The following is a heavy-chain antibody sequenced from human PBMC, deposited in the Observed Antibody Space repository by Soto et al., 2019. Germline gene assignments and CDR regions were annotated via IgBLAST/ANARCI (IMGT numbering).Heavy chain of an antibody. CDR3: ARGGYYYENSGQNAYDY. Sequence: SETLSLTCTVSGGSISSGGYYWSWVRQHPGKGLEWIGYIYYGGSTYYNPSLKSRATISGDTSKNQFSLKLSSVTAADTAVYYCARGGYYYENSGQNAYDYWGQGILVTVSS. CDR2: IYYGGST. D-gene: IGHD3-22*01. CDR1: GGSISSGGYY. V-gene: IGHV4-31*03. J-gene: IGHJ4*01.